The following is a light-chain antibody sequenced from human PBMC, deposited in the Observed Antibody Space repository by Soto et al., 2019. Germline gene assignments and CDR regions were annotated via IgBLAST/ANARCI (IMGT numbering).Light chain of an antibody. V-gene: IGLV2-14*01. CDR2: EVS. Sequence: QSALTQPASVSGSPGQSITISCTGSSSDIGDYDYVSWYQQHPGKAPKVLISEVSNRPSGVPNRFSGSKSGNTASLTISGLQAEDEADYYCNSYATGNTRVFGTGTKVTVL. CDR1: SSDIGDYDY. CDR3: NSYATGNTRV. J-gene: IGLJ1*01.